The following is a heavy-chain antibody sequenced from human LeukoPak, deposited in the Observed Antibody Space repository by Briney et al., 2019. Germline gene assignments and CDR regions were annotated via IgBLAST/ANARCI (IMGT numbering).Heavy chain of an antibody. Sequence: SETLSLTCTVSGGSIGSYNCSWIRQPAEKGLDWIGRFYTNGSTNYNPSLKSRVTMSVDTSKNQFSLKLNSVTAADTAVYYCARDNSGGDNWLDSWGQGTLVTVT. J-gene: IGHJ5*01. V-gene: IGHV4-4*07. CDR2: FYTNGST. D-gene: IGHD2-21*01. CDR1: GGSIGSYN. CDR3: ARDNSGGDNWLDS.